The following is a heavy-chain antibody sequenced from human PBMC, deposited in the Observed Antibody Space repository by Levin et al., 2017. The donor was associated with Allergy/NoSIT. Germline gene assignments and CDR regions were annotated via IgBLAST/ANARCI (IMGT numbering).Heavy chain of an antibody. Sequence: SCTVSGDSISGYYWTWIRQPAGKGLEWIGRIFSSGTSNHNPSLKSRITMSVDMSKNQVSLKLRSMTAADTAVYYCARAARGSTNWYLDYWGQGTLVTVSS. CDR1: GDSISGYY. J-gene: IGHJ4*02. CDR2: IFSSGTS. V-gene: IGHV4-4*07. CDR3: ARAARGSTNWYLDY. D-gene: IGHD2-8*01.